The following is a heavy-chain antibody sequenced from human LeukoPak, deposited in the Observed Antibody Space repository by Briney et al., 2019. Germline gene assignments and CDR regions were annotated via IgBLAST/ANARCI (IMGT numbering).Heavy chain of an antibody. CDR2: ISWNSDSI. V-gene: IGHV3-9*01. Sequence: GGSLRLSCAASGFTFGDYAMHWVRQAPGKGLEWVSGISWNSDSIGYADSVKGRFTISRDNAKNSLYLQLNSLRAEDTAVYYCARESGGDLGEAFDIWGQGTMVTVSS. D-gene: IGHD3-16*01. CDR3: ARESGGDLGEAFDI. J-gene: IGHJ3*02. CDR1: GFTFGDYA.